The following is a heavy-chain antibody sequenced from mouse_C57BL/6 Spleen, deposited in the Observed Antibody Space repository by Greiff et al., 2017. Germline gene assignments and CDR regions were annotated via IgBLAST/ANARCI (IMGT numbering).Heavy chain of an antibody. Sequence: EVQLQESGGDLVKPGGSLKLSCAASGFTFSSYGMSWVRQTPDKRLEWVATISSGGSYTYYPDSVKGRFTISRDNAKNTLYLQMSSLKSEDTAMYYCARSDLTGGFAYWGQGTLVTVSA. CDR3: ARSDLTGGFAY. D-gene: IGHD1-1*01. J-gene: IGHJ3*01. CDR2: ISSGGSYT. CDR1: GFTFSSYG. V-gene: IGHV5-6*01.